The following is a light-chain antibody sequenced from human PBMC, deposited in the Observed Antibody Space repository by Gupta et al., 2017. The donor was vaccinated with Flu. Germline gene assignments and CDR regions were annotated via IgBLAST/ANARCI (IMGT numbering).Light chain of an antibody. J-gene: IGLJ1*01. CDR3: QSYDSSLTAHV. V-gene: IGLV1-40*01. Sequence: QSVLTQPPSVSGAPGQRVTISCTWSSSNIGAGFDVHWYRQLPGTAPKLLIYVNSNRPSGVPDRFSASKSGISASLGIAGLQADDEADYYCQSYDSSLTAHVFGTGTKVTVL. CDR1: SSNIGAGFD. CDR2: VNS.